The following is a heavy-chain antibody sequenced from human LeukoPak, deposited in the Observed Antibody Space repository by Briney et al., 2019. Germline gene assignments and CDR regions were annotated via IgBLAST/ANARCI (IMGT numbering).Heavy chain of an antibody. J-gene: IGHJ4*02. V-gene: IGHV3-64*01. D-gene: IGHD1-26*01. Sequence: GGSLRLSCAASGFTFSNYAMHWVRQAPGKGLEYVSVISSNGSSTYFANSVKGRFTISRENSKNTLYLQMGSLRAEDMAVYYCARGGVVIEGATSIDYWGQGTLVTVSS. CDR2: ISSNGSST. CDR3: ARGGVVIEGATSIDY. CDR1: GFTFSNYA.